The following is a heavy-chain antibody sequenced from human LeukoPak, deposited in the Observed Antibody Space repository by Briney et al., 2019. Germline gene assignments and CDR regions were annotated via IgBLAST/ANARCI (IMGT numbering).Heavy chain of an antibody. CDR2: LSGSGTST. J-gene: IGHJ3*02. D-gene: IGHD4-17*01. CDR3: ARGPYGDYGRLGEGAFDI. V-gene: IGHV3-23*01. Sequence: HLGGSLRLSCAASGFTFSSYAMSWVRQAPGKGLEWVSGLSGSGTSTFYADSVKGRFTISRDNSKNILYLQMISLRADDTAVYYCARGPYGDYGRLGEGAFDIWGQGTMVTVSS. CDR1: GFTFSSYA.